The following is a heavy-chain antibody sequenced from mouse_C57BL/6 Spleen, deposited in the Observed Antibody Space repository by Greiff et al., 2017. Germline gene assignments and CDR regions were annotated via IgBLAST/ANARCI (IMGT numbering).Heavy chain of an antibody. V-gene: IGHV1-72*01. CDR1: GYTFTSYW. CDR3: SRDYYGSSYTWFAY. Sequence: QVQLQQPGAELVMPGASVKLSCKASGYTFTSYWMHWVKQRPGRGLEWIGRIDPTGGGTKYNEKFKSKATLTVDKPSSTAYMQHSHLTSVASAVYSCSRDYYGSSYTWFAYWGQGTLVTVSA. CDR2: IDPTGGGT. D-gene: IGHD1-1*01. J-gene: IGHJ3*01.